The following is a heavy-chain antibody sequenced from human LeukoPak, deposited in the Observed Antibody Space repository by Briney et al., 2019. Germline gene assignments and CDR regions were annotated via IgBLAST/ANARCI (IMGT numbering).Heavy chain of an antibody. Sequence: WASVKVSCKASGYTFTGYYMHWVRQAPGQGLEWMGWINPNSGGTNYAQKFQGRVTMTRDTSISTAYMELSRLRSDDTAVYYCARAGDPYYDSSGVVFCYWGQGTLVTVSS. CDR3: ARAGDPYYDSSGVVFCY. V-gene: IGHV1-2*02. CDR1: GYTFTGYY. D-gene: IGHD3-22*01. CDR2: INPNSGGT. J-gene: IGHJ4*02.